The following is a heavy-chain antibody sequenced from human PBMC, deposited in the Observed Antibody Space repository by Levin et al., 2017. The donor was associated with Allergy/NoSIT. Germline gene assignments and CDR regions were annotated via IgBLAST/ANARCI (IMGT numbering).Heavy chain of an antibody. Sequence: SCAASGFTVSSNYMSWVRQAPGKGLEWVSVIYSGGSTYYADSVKGRFTISRDNSKNTLYLQMNSLRAEDTAVYYCARGHWGSYRSSPVDYWGQGTLVTVSS. CDR1: GFTVSSNY. CDR3: ARGHWGSYRSSPVDY. CDR2: IYSGGST. V-gene: IGHV3-53*01. J-gene: IGHJ4*02. D-gene: IGHD3-16*02.